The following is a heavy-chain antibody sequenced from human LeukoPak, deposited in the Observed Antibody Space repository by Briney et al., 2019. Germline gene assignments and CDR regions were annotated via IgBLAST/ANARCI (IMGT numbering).Heavy chain of an antibody. Sequence: GGSLRLSCAASGFTFSSYSMNWVRQAPGKGLEWVSSISSSSSYIYYADSVKGRFTISRDNAKNSLYLQMNSLRADDTAVYYCARVNRAGYSSSWFLDYWGQGTLVTVSS. V-gene: IGHV3-21*01. CDR3: ARVNRAGYSSSWFLDY. D-gene: IGHD6-13*01. CDR2: ISSSSSYI. J-gene: IGHJ4*02. CDR1: GFTFSSYS.